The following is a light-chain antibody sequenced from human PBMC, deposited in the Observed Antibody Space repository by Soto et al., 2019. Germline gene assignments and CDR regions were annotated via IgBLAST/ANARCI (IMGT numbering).Light chain of an antibody. CDR3: TSFTSSTPRWV. V-gene: IGLV2-14*01. J-gene: IGLJ3*02. Sequence: QSALTQPASVSGSPGQSITISCTGTSSDVGGYNYVSWYQQYPSTAPKLMIYDVTNRPSGVSNRFSGSKSGNTASLTISGLQAEDEADYYCTSFTSSTPRWVFGGGTKLTVL. CDR2: DVT. CDR1: SSDVGGYNY.